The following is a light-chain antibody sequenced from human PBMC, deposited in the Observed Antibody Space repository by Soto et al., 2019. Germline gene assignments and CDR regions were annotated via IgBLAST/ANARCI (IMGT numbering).Light chain of an antibody. J-gene: IGLJ1*01. CDR1: SSDVGGYNY. CDR3: SSNKIGSTYV. CDR2: AIS. V-gene: IGLV2-14*01. Sequence: QSVLTQPASVSGSPGQSITISCTGTSSDVGGYNYVSWYQHHPGKAPRLLTYAISNRPSGVSSRFSGSKSGNTASLTISGLQAEDEALYYCSSNKIGSTYVFGTGTKVTVL.